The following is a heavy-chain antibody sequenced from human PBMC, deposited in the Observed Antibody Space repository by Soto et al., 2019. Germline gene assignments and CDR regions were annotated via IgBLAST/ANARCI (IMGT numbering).Heavy chain of an antibody. D-gene: IGHD1-26*01. CDR1: GFNFSSYS. Sequence: PGGSLRLCCAASGFNFSSYSMNWVRQAPGKGLEWISYISSSSNTIYYADSVKGRFTISRDNAKNSLYLQMNSLRDEDSAVYSCARAKYSESFTYYYYGMDVWGQGTTVTVSS. V-gene: IGHV3-48*02. CDR3: ARAKYSESFTYYYYGMDV. J-gene: IGHJ6*02. CDR2: ISSSSNTI.